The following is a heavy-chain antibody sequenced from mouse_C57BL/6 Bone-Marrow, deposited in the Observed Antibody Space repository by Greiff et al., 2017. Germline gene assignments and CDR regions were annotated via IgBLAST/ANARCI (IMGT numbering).Heavy chain of an antibody. CDR2: IYPRSGNT. D-gene: IGHD1-1*01. CDR3: ARNPPTVVAGGGYWYFDV. CDR1: GYTFTSYG. Sequence: QVQLQQSGAELARPGASVKLSCKASGYTFTSYGISWVKQRTGQGLEWIGEIYPRSGNTYYNEKFKGKATLTADKSSSTAYMELRSLTSEDSAVXFCARNPPTVVAGGGYWYFDVWGTGTTVTVSS. J-gene: IGHJ1*03. V-gene: IGHV1-81*01.